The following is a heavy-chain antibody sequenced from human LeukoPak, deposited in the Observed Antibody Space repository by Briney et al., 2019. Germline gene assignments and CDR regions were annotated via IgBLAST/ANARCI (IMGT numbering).Heavy chain of an antibody. CDR1: GGSIISSNYY. D-gene: IGHD3-10*01. CDR2: VYNSGTT. V-gene: IGHV4-39*01. J-gene: IGHJ5*02. Sequence: PSGTLSLTCTVSGGSIISSNYYWAWIRQPPGKELEWLATVYNSGTTYYTPSLKSRATISVDPSKDQFSLKLDSVTAAGTARYYCARLWFGDGRTFDPWGQGALVTVSS. CDR3: ARLWFGDGRTFDP.